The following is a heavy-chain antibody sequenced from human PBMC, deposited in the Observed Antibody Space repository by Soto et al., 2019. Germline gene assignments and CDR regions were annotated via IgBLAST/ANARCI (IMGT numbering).Heavy chain of an antibody. CDR3: ARDRVGGYSYDYNWFDP. Sequence: ASVKGSCKASGYTFTSYYMHWVRQAPGKGLVWMRIITPRGGSTTSAQKFQGRVTMTRDTSTSTVYMELSSLRSEDTAVYFCARDRVGGYSYDYNWFDPWGQGTLVTVSS. J-gene: IGHJ5*02. CDR2: ITPRGGST. CDR1: GYTFTSYY. D-gene: IGHD5-18*01. V-gene: IGHV1-46*01.